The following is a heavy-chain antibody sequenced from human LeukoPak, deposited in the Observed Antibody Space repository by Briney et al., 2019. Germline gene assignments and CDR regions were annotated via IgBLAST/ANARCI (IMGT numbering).Heavy chain of an antibody. J-gene: IGHJ4*02. CDR3: AKRGVVIRVILVGFHKEAYYFDS. CDR1: GITLSNYG. D-gene: IGHD3-10*01. V-gene: IGHV3-23*01. Sequence: GGSLRLSCAISGITLSNYGMSWVRQPPGKGLEWVAGLSASGGSTNYADSVKGRFTISRDNPKNTLYLQMNSLRAEDTAVYFCAKRGVVIRVILVGFHKEAYYFDSWGQGALVTASS. CDR2: LSASGGST.